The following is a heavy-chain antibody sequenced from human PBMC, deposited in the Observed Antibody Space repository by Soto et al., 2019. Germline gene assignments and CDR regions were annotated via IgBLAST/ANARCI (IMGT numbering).Heavy chain of an antibody. Sequence: GASVKVSCKASGGTFSSYAISWVRQAPGQGLEWMGGIIPIFGTANYAQKFQGRVTITADESTSTAYMELSSLRSEDTAVYYRARDYYDSSGRGYYFDYWGQGTLVTVSS. CDR1: GGTFSSYA. CDR3: ARDYYDSSGRGYYFDY. J-gene: IGHJ4*02. V-gene: IGHV1-69*13. CDR2: IIPIFGTA. D-gene: IGHD3-22*01.